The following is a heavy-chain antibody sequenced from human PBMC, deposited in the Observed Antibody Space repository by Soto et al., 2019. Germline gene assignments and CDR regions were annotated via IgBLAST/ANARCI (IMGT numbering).Heavy chain of an antibody. CDR2: IYWDDDK. Sequence: KESGPTLVTPTQTLTLTCTFSGFSLSSTRMAVGWIRQPPGKALEWLALIYWDDDKRYSPFLKSRLTITKDTSKNQVVLTMSNMDPVDTARYYCAHIVVAGLGYYFDYWGQGTLVTVSS. V-gene: IGHV2-5*02. D-gene: IGHD6-19*01. CDR1: GFSLSSTRMA. CDR3: AHIVVAGLGYYFDY. J-gene: IGHJ4*02.